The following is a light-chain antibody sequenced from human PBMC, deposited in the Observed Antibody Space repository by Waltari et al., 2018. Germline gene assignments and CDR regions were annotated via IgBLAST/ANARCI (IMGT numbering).Light chain of an antibody. CDR2: DAS. J-gene: IGKJ4*01. CDR3: QQRCNWPLT. CDR1: QTISTY. V-gene: IGKV3-11*01. Sequence: IVLTQSPANLSLSPGERATLSCRASQTISTYLAWYQQKPGETPRVLIYDASNRATGIPARFSGSGSGTDFTLTISSLEPEDFAIYYCQQRCNWPLTFGGGTKVEIK.